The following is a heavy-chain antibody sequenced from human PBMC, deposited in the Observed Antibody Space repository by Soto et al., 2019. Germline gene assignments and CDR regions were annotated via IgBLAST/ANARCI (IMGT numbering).Heavy chain of an antibody. CDR3: ARLGYCSGGSCYAQNYYYYYGMDV. CDR2: ISGSGGSS. D-gene: IGHD2-15*01. J-gene: IGHJ6*02. CDR1: GFTFSSYA. V-gene: IGHV3-23*01. Sequence: GGSLRLSCAASGFTFSSYAISWVRQAPGKGLEWVSAISGSGGSSYYADSVKGRFTISRDNTKNTLYLQMNSLRAEDTAVYYCARLGYCSGGSCYAQNYYYYYGMDVWGQGTTVTVSS.